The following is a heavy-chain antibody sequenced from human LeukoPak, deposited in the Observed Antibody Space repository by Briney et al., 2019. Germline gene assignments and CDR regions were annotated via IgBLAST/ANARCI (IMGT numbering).Heavy chain of an antibody. CDR3: ARGPYYYDSSGYYRAFDI. Sequence: GRSLRLSCAASGFTFSSYAMHWVRQAPGKGLEWVAVISYDGSNKYYADSVKGRFTISRDNSKNTLYLQMNSPRAEDTAVYYCARGPYYYDSSGYYRAFDIWGQGTMVTVSS. V-gene: IGHV3-30*01. CDR2: ISYDGSNK. D-gene: IGHD3-22*01. J-gene: IGHJ3*02. CDR1: GFTFSSYA.